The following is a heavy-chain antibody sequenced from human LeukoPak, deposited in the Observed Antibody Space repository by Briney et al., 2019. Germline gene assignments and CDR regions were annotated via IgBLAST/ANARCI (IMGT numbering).Heavy chain of an antibody. Sequence: SVKVSCKASGGTFSSYAISWVRQAPGQGLEWMGGIIPIFGTANYAQKLQGRVTMTTDTSTSTAYMELRSLRSDDTAVYYCARFYSNYQPADYWGQGTLVTVSS. J-gene: IGHJ4*02. D-gene: IGHD4-11*01. CDR3: ARFYSNYQPADY. CDR1: GGTFSSYA. V-gene: IGHV1-69*05. CDR2: IIPIFGTA.